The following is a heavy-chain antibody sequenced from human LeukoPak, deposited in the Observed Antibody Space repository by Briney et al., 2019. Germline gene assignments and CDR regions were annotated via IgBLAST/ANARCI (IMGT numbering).Heavy chain of an antibody. J-gene: IGHJ4*02. CDR2: INWNGDRT. Sequence: GGSLRLSCAASGFTFDDYGMSWVRQAPGNGLEWVSGINWNGDRTGYADSVKGRFTISRDNAKNSLYLLMDSLRAEDTALYYCARSGYYGSGSYSDYWGQGTLVTVSS. V-gene: IGHV3-20*04. CDR1: GFTFDDYG. D-gene: IGHD3-10*01. CDR3: ARSGYYGSGSYSDY.